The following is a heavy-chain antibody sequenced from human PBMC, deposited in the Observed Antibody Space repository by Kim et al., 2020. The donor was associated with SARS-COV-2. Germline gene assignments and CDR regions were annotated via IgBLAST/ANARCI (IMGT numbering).Heavy chain of an antibody. CDR2: T. Sequence: TTYPDSVKGRFTVSRDNAKNTLYLQMNSLTAEDTAVYYCARDSRYTVDAWGQGTLVTVSS. J-gene: IGHJ5*02. V-gene: IGHV3-74*01. CDR3: ARDSRYTVDA. D-gene: IGHD3-9*01.